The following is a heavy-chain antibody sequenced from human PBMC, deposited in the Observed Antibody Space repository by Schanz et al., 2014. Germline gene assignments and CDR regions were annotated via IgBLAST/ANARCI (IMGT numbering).Heavy chain of an antibody. D-gene: IGHD3-22*01. J-gene: IGHJ3*02. CDR3: ARDIQYHYDTSGPVGAFDI. CDR1: GGTFSSYA. V-gene: IGHV1-69*04. Sequence: QVQLVQSGAEVKKPGSSVKVSCKASGGTFSSYAFSWVRQAPGQGLEWMGKIIPILGMENYAQKFQGRVTIPEDISTSTAYMDLSSLRSDDTAVYYCARDIQYHYDTSGPVGAFDIWCQGTVVTVSS. CDR2: IIPILGME.